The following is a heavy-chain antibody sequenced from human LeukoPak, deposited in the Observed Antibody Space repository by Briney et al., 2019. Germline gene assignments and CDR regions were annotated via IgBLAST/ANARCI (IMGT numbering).Heavy chain of an antibody. J-gene: IGHJ6*03. V-gene: IGHV1-2*02. Sequence: GASVKVSCKASGYTFTGYYMHWVRQAPGQGLEWMGWINPNSGGTNYAQKFQGRVTMTRDTSISTAYMELSRLRSDDTAVYYCARERYLRTPSPRNYYYYYYMDVWGKGTTVTISS. CDR2: INPNSGGT. D-gene: IGHD1-14*01. CDR1: GYTFTGYY. CDR3: ARERYLRTPSPRNYYYYYYMDV.